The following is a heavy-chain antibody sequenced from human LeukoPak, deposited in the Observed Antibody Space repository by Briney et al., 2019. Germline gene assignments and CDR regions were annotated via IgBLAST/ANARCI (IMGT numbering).Heavy chain of an antibody. Sequence: SVKVSCKASGYTFTDYYMHWVRQAPGQGLEWMGWINPNSGGPNYAQKFQGRVTMTRDTSISTAYMEMSRLRSDDTAVYYCARDVSAGGTNWFDPWGQGTLVTVSS. V-gene: IGHV1-2*02. CDR2: INPNSGGP. D-gene: IGHD3-16*01. J-gene: IGHJ5*02. CDR3: ARDVSAGGTNWFDP. CDR1: GYTFTDYY.